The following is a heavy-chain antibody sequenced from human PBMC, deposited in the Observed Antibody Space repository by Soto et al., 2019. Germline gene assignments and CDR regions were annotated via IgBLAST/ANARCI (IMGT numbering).Heavy chain of an antibody. CDR3: ARVQLERPYYYYYGMDV. CDR1: GGSISSYY. J-gene: IGHJ6*02. D-gene: IGHD1-1*01. V-gene: IGHV4-59*12. CDR2: IYYSGST. Sequence: SETLSLTCTVSGGSISSYYWSWIRQPPGKGLEWIGYIYYSGSTNYNPSLKSRVTISVDTSKNQFSLKLSSVTAADTAVYYCARVQLERPYYYYYGMDVWGQGTTVTVSS.